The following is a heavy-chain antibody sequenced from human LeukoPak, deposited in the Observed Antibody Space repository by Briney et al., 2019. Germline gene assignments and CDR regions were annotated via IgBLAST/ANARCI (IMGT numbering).Heavy chain of an antibody. CDR2: INADEDRA. J-gene: IGHJ6*02. D-gene: IGHD2-2*01. Sequence: GGSLRLSCAASGFTFSDCWMHWVRQAPGKGLVWVSHINADEDRAAYADSVKGRFTISRDNARNTLYLQMNSLRAEDTAVYYCARGGSLGYCSSTSCSIAAAGNYYYGMDVWGQGTTVTVSS. CDR3: ARGGSLGYCSSTSCSIAAAGNYYYGMDV. V-gene: IGHV3-74*01. CDR1: GFTFSDCW.